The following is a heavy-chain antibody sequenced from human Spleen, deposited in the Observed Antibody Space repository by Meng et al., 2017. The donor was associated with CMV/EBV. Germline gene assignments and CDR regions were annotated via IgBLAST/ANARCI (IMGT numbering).Heavy chain of an antibody. Sequence: LVESGGGVVQPGGSLRLSCAASGFTFSSYAMHWVRQAPGKGLEYVSAISSNGGSTYYANSVKGRFTISRDNSKNTLYLQMGSLRAEDMAVYYCARREQWLGNDYWGQGTLVTVSS. D-gene: IGHD6-19*01. CDR3: ARREQWLGNDY. CDR2: ISSNGGST. V-gene: IGHV3-64*01. CDR1: GFTFSSYA. J-gene: IGHJ4*02.